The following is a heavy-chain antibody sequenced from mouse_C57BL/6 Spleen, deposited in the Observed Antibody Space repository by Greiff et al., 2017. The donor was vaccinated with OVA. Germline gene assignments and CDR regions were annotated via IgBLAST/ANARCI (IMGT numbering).Heavy chain of an antibody. CDR1: GYTFTSSW. J-gene: IGHJ4*01. CDR2: IYPGSGST. Sequence: VQLQQPGAELVKPGASVKMSCKASGYTFTSSWITWVKQGPGQGLEWIGDIYPGSGSTNYNEKFKSKATLPVDTSYSTAYMQLSSLTTEDSAVYASEIEGGGYNLYFAVGDWGKGASVSVST. CDR3: EIEGGGYNLYFAVGD. V-gene: IGHV1-55*01. D-gene: IGHD2-2*01.